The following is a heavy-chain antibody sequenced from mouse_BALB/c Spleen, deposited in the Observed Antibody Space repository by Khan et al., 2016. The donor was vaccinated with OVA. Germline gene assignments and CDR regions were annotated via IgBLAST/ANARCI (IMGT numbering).Heavy chain of an antibody. D-gene: IGHD1-1*01. CDR2: ISSGGDYT. V-gene: IGHV5-9-3*01. J-gene: IGHJ3*01. Sequence: EVELVESGGGLVKPGGPLKLSCAASGFTFSNYALSWVRQTPEKRLEWVATISSGGDYTYYPDSVKGRFTISRDNAKNIFYLQMSSLRSEDTALYYCARHNYGPVAYWGQGTLVTVSA. CDR3: ARHNYGPVAY. CDR1: GFTFSNYA.